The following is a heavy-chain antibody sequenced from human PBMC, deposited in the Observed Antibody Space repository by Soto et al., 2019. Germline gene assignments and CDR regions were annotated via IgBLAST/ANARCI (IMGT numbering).Heavy chain of an antibody. Sequence: SETLSLTCAVSGGSISSSNWWRWVRQPPGKGLGWIGEIYHSGSTNYTPSLKSRVTISVDKSKNQFSLKLSSVTAEDTAVYYCASDWRWRVYDYGSGKRSSGMHVWGAGTRVAVSS. J-gene: IGHJ6*04. CDR2: IYHSGST. D-gene: IGHD3-10*01. CDR1: GGSISSSNW. V-gene: IGHV4-4*02. CDR3: ASDWRWRVYDYGSGKRSSGMHV.